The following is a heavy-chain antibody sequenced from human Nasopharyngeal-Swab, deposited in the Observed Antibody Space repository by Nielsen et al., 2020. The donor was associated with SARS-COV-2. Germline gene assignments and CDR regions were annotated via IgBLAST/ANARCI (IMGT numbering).Heavy chain of an antibody. CDR1: GYSYTSYW. Sequence: GEALKISCKGSGYSYTSYWISWVRQMPGKVVAWLGRIDPSDSYTNYSPSFQGHVTISADKSISTAYLQWSSLNASDTAMYYCARAGLPDTYYYYYCMDVWGQGTTVTVSS. J-gene: IGHJ6*02. CDR2: IDPSDSYT. D-gene: IGHD3/OR15-3a*01. CDR3: ARAGLPDTYYYYYCMDV. V-gene: IGHV5-10-1*01.